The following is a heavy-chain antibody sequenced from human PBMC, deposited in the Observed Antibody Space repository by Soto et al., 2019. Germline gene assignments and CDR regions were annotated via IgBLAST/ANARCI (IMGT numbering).Heavy chain of an antibody. CDR2: IDPSDSYT. V-gene: IGHV5-10-1*01. CDR1: GYSFTSYW. CDR3: VRGYDTRAYYYFHGMGI. D-gene: IGHD3-22*01. Sequence: GESLKISCKGSGYSFTSYWISGVRQMPGKGLEWMGRIDPSDSYTYYSPSFQGHVTISADKSISTAYLQWSRLKASDTAMYYCVRGYDTRAYYYFHGMGICDKRTTGTVAS. J-gene: IGHJ6*04.